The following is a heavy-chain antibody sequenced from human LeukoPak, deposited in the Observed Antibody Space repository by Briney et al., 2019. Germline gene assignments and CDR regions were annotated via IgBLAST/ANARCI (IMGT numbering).Heavy chain of an antibody. CDR3: AKDKSHSSWTSRFYYYAMDV. CDR1: GFTLDDYA. D-gene: IGHD6-13*01. CDR2: ISWKSGSI. J-gene: IGHJ6*02. V-gene: IGHV3-9*01. Sequence: GGSLRLSCAASGFTLDDYAMHWVRQAPGKGLEWVSGISWKSGSIGYADSVKGRFTISRDNAKNSLYLQMNSLRAEDTALYYCAKDKSHSSWTSRFYYYAMDVWGQGTTVTVSS.